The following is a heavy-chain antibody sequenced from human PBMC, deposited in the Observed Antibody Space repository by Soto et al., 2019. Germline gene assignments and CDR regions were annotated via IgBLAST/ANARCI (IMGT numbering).Heavy chain of an antibody. V-gene: IGHV4-39*07. Sequence: SETLSLTCTVSGGSISSISSYWGWIRQPPGKGLEWVGYIYYSGSTYSNPSLKSRVTISIDTSKEQFSLKLSSVTAADTAVYYCARDISGYYSDWGQGTLVTVSS. CDR1: GGSISSISSY. CDR3: ARDISGYYSD. CDR2: IYYSGST. J-gene: IGHJ4*02. D-gene: IGHD3-22*01.